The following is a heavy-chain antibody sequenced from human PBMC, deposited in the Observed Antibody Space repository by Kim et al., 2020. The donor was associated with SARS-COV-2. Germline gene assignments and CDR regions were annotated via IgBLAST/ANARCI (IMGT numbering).Heavy chain of an antibody. V-gene: IGHV1-18*01. CDR1: GYTFTSYG. Sequence: ASVKVSCKASGYTFTSYGISWVRQAPGQGLEWMGWISAYNGHTNYAQKLQGRVTMTTDTSTSTAYMELRSLRSDDTAVYYCASNEPEGSYYYYYGMDVWGQGTTVTVSS. D-gene: IGHD2-8*01. J-gene: IGHJ6*02. CDR2: ISAYNGHT. CDR3: ASNEPEGSYYYYYGMDV.